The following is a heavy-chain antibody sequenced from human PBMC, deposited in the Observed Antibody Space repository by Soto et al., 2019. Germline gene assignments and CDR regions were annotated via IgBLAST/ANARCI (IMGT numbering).Heavy chain of an antibody. V-gene: IGHV1-2*02. CDR3: ARGSGDFWSGYYLRNNWFDP. D-gene: IGHD3-3*01. Sequence: ASVKVSCKASGDTFTGYYMHWVRQAPGQGLEWMGWINPNSGGTNYAQKFQGRVTMTRDTSISTAYMELSRLRSDDTAVYYCARGSGDFWSGYYLRNNWFDPWGQGTLVTVSS. J-gene: IGHJ5*02. CDR1: GDTFTGYY. CDR2: INPNSGGT.